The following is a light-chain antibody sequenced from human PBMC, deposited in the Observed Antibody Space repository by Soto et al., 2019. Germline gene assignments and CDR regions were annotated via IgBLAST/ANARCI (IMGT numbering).Light chain of an antibody. Sequence: AIQLTQSPSSLSASVGDRVTINCRASQDIRKNLGWYQQKAGKAPKLLIYGASNLHGGVPSRFSGSGSGTGFTLTISGLQPEDFATYYCLQDYNYPWTFGRGTKVEIQ. CDR2: GAS. CDR3: LQDYNYPWT. CDR1: QDIRKN. J-gene: IGKJ1*01. V-gene: IGKV1-6*02.